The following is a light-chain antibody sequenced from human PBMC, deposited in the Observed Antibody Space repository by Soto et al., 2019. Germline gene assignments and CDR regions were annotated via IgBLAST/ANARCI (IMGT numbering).Light chain of an antibody. CDR1: QSISAW. Sequence: DIQMTQSPSTLSASVGDRVGINCRASQSISAWLAWYQQKPGKAPRLLIYKASTLEIGVPSRFSGSGSGTEFTLTISSLQPDDVATYYCQQYNDYSWTFGQGTKVDIK. CDR2: KAS. V-gene: IGKV1-5*03. CDR3: QQYNDYSWT. J-gene: IGKJ1*01.